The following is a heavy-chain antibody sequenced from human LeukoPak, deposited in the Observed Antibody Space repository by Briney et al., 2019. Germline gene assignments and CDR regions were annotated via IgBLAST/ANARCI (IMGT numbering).Heavy chain of an antibody. CDR1: GFTFSNFW. Sequence: PGGSLRLSCTASGFTFSNFWMGWVRQAPGKGLEWVANIKQDETEKFYLGSVKGRFTISRDNAKNSLYLQMNTLRADDTAVYYCARDGFGTGSNWGQGTLVTVSS. CDR3: ARDGFGTGSN. CDR2: IKQDETEK. V-gene: IGHV3-7*03. J-gene: IGHJ4*02. D-gene: IGHD3-16*01.